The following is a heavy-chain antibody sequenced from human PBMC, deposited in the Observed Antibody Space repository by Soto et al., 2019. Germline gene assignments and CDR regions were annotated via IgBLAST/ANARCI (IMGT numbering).Heavy chain of an antibody. D-gene: IGHD3-16*01. V-gene: IGHV3-33*01. J-gene: IGHJ4*02. CDR2: IWYDGSSK. CDR3: AREHMIIRDCFDY. CDR1: GFTFSSHG. Sequence: GGSLRLSCAASGFTFSSHGMHWVRQAPGKGLEWVAAIWYDGSSKYYADSVKGRFTISRDNSKNTLYLQLNSLRAEDTAVYYCAREHMIIRDCFDYWGQGTLVTVSS.